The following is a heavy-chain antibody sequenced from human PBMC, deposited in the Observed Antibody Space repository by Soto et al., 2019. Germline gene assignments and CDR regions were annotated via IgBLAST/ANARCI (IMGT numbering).Heavy chain of an antibody. V-gene: IGHV3-33*01. Sequence: QVQLVESGGGVVQPGRSLRLSCAASGFTFSSYGMHWVRQAPGKGLEWVAVIWYDGSNKYYADSVKGRFTISRDNSKNTLYLQMNSLRAQDTAVYYCARDGACSWHYYFYGMDVWGQGTTVTVSS. D-gene: IGHD2-15*01. J-gene: IGHJ6*02. CDR2: IWYDGSNK. CDR3: ARDGACSWHYYFYGMDV. CDR1: GFTFSSYG.